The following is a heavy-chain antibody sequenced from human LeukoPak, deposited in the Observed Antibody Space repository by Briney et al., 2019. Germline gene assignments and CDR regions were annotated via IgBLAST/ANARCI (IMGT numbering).Heavy chain of an antibody. D-gene: IGHD3-10*01. J-gene: IGHJ4*02. Sequence: GGSLRLSCAASGFTFSSYDMHWVRQATGKGLEWVSAIGTAGDTYYPGSVKGRFTISRDNSRNTLYLQMNSLRVEDTAVYYCAKDRGFLLDTGQLEYWGQGTLVTVSS. CDR3: AKDRGFLLDTGQLEY. V-gene: IGHV3-13*01. CDR2: IGTAGDT. CDR1: GFTFSSYD.